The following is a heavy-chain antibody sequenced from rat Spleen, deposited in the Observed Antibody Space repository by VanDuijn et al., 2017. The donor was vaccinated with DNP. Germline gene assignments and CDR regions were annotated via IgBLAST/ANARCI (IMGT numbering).Heavy chain of an antibody. CDR1: GFTFSDYY. CDR2: IRYEDSST. J-gene: IGHJ4*01. V-gene: IGHV5-22*01. D-gene: IGHD1-11*01. Sequence: EVQLVESGGGLVQPGRSLKLSCAASGFTFSDYYLAWVRQAPKKGLEWVASIRYEDSSTYYGDSVKGRFTISRDNAKSTLYLQMNSLRSEDTATYYCARHVDYGGYWDYYAMDAWGQGTSVTVSS. CDR3: ARHVDYGGYWDYYAMDA.